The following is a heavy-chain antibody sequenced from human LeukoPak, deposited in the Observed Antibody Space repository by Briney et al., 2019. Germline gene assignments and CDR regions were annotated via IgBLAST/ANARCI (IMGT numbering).Heavy chain of an antibody. J-gene: IGHJ4*02. CDR2: ISHDGTNK. CDR3: ANSMYYHDTSGCYH. V-gene: IGHV3-30*18. D-gene: IGHD3-22*01. CDR1: GFTFSSYG. Sequence: GSLRLSCAASGFTFSSYGMHWVRQAPGQGLEWVAAISHDGTNKNYEDSVKGRFTISRDNYMNTLYLQMNSLRAEDTAVYYCANSMYYHDTSGCYHWGQGTLVTVSS.